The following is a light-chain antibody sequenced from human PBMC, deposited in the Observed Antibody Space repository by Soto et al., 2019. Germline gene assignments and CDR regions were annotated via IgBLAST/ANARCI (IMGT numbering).Light chain of an antibody. Sequence: QSALTQPPSASGSPGQPVAISCTGTSSDVGGYNYVSWYQQHPGKAPKLMIYEVNKRPSGVPDRFSGSKSGNTASLTVSGLQAEDEADYYCSSYAGSSNVFGTGTQLTVL. J-gene: IGLJ1*01. V-gene: IGLV2-8*01. CDR1: SSDVGGYNY. CDR3: SSYAGSSNV. CDR2: EVN.